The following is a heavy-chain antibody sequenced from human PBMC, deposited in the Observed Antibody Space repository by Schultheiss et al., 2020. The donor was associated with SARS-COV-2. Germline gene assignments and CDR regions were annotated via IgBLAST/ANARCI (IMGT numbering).Heavy chain of an antibody. Sequence: GESLKISCAASGFTFSSYGMHWVRQAPGKGLEWVAVISYDGSNKYYADSVKGRFTISRDNSKNTLYLQMNSLRAEDTAVYYCARDLLRFSQGGGMDVWGQGTTVTVSS. CDR2: ISYDGSNK. CDR1: GFTFSSYG. V-gene: IGHV3-30*03. J-gene: IGHJ6*02. D-gene: IGHD3-3*01. CDR3: ARDLLRFSQGGGMDV.